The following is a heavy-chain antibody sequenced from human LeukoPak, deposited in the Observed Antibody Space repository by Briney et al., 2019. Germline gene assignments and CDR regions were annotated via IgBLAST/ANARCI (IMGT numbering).Heavy chain of an antibody. CDR3: ARVWTSGSYGDY. J-gene: IGHJ4*02. Sequence: GGSLRPSCAASGFKFSNFGMHWIRQAPGKGLEWVSVIYYDGGNKYYADSVKGRFTISKDNSKNMLYLQMNGLRAEDTAVYYCARVWTSGSYGDYWGQGTLVTVSS. CDR1: GFKFSNFG. CDR2: IYYDGGNK. V-gene: IGHV3-33*01. D-gene: IGHD3-10*01.